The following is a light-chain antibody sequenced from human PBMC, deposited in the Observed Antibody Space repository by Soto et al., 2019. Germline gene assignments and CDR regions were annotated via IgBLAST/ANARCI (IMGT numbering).Light chain of an antibody. CDR3: ATWDDSLSGDV. Sequence: QSVLTQPHSASGTPGQRVTISWSGSSSNIENNDIYWHHQRPGSAPKLLIYSNDQRPPGVPDRFSDSKSGTTASLAISGLRSEDEAEYFCATWDDSLSGDVFGRGTKVTVL. CDR2: SND. V-gene: IGLV1-47*02. CDR1: SSNIENND. J-gene: IGLJ6*01.